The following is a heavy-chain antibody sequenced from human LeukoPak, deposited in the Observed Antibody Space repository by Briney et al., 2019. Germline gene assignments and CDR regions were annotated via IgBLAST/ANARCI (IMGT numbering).Heavy chain of an antibody. CDR3: ARGSECSGGSCYPVGYYYYYGMDV. J-gene: IGHJ6*04. D-gene: IGHD2-15*01. Sequence: PGGSLRFSCAASGFTFSDYYMSWLRQAPGKGLEWVSYISSSSSYTNYADSVKGRFTISRDNAKNSLYLQMNSLRAEDTAVYYCARGSECSGGSCYPVGYYYYYGMDVWGKGTTVTVSS. CDR2: ISSSSSYT. V-gene: IGHV3-11*06. CDR1: GFTFSDYY.